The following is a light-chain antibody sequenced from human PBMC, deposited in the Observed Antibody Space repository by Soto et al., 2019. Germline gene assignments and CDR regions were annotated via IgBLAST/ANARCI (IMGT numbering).Light chain of an antibody. CDR3: QQYHIYSRT. Sequence: DIQMTQSPSPLSAVVGDRVTIACRASQSISSWLAWYQQKPGKAPKLLIYKASSLESGVPSRFSGSGSGTEFTLTISSLQPDDFATYYCQQYHIYSRTFGQGTKVDIK. J-gene: IGKJ1*01. CDR1: QSISSW. V-gene: IGKV1-5*03. CDR2: KAS.